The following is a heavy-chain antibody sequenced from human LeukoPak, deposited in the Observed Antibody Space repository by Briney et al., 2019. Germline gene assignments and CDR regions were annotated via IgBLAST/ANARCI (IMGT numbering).Heavy chain of an antibody. J-gene: IGHJ6*02. CDR1: GGSFSDYY. V-gene: IGHV4-34*01. CDR2: INHSGST. CDR3: ARGKAIDFWSGYYSPYYYYGMDV. D-gene: IGHD3-3*01. Sequence: SETLSLTCAVYGGSFSDYYWSWIRQPPGKGLEWIGEINHSGSTNYNPSLKSRVTISVDTSKNQFSLKLSSVTAADTAVYYCARGKAIDFWSGYYSPYYYYGMDVWGQGTTVTVSS.